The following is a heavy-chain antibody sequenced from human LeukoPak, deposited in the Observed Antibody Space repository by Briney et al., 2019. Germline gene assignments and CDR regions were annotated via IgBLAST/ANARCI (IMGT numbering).Heavy chain of an antibody. CDR3: ARECLGVPKTNWFDP. J-gene: IGHJ5*02. CDR1: GGSISSYY. CDR2: IYHSGST. D-gene: IGHD3-3*01. V-gene: IGHV4-59*12. Sequence: SETLSLTCTVSGGSISSYYWSWIRQPPGKGLEWIGYIYHSGSTYYNPSLKSRVTISVDRSKNQFSLKLSSVTAADTAVYYCARECLGVPKTNWFDPWGQGTLVTVSS.